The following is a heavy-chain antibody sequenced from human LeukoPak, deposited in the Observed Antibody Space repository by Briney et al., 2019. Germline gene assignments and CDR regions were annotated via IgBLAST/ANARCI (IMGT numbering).Heavy chain of an antibody. CDR3: ARSRIAARPDKDY. Sequence: GGSLRLSCAASGFTFSSYSMNWVRQAPGKGLEWVSSISSSSSYIYYADSVKGRFTISRDNAKNSLYLQMNSLRAEDTAVYYCARSRIAARPDKDYWDQGTLVTVSS. CDR1: GFTFSSYS. CDR2: ISSSSSYI. J-gene: IGHJ4*02. D-gene: IGHD6-6*01. V-gene: IGHV3-21*01.